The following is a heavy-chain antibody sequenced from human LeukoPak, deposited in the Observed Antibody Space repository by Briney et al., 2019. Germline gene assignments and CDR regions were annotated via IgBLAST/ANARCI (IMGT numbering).Heavy chain of an antibody. D-gene: IGHD2-2*01. V-gene: IGHV4-30-2*01. CDR3: ARGGAYCSSTSCYLRGDWFDP. J-gene: IGHJ5*02. Sequence: PSETLSLTCAVSGGSISSGGYSWSWIRQPPGEGLEWIGYIYHSGSTYYNPSLKSRVTISVDRSKNQFSLKLSSVTAADTAVYYCARGGAYCSSTSCYLRGDWFDPWGQGTLVTVSS. CDR2: IYHSGST. CDR1: GGSISSGGYS.